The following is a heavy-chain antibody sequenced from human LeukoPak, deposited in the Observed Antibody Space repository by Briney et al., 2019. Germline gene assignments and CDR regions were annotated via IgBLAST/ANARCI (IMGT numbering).Heavy chain of an antibody. D-gene: IGHD6-13*01. CDR3: ARVQKAAGTRVLAADY. CDR2: IWYDGSNK. V-gene: IGHV3-33*01. CDR1: GFTFSSYG. J-gene: IGHJ4*02. Sequence: PGRSLRLSCAASGFTFSSYGMHWVRQAPGKGLEWVAVIWYDGSNKYYADSVKGRFTISRDNSKNTLYLQMNSLRAEDTAVYYCARVQKAAGTRVLAADYWGQGTLVTVSS.